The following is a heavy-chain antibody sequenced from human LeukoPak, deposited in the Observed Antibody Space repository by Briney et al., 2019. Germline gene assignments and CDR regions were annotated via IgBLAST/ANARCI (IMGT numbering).Heavy chain of an antibody. CDR3: ARDTLTGRTYYGMDV. CDR1: GGSISSYY. CDR2: IYYSGST. Sequence: PSETLSLTCTVSGGSISSYYWSWIRQPPGKGLEWIGYIYYSGSTNYNPSLKSRVTISVDTSKSQFSLKLSSVTAADTAVYYCARDTLTGRTYYGMDVWGQGTTVTVSS. D-gene: IGHD1-20*01. J-gene: IGHJ6*02. V-gene: IGHV4-59*01.